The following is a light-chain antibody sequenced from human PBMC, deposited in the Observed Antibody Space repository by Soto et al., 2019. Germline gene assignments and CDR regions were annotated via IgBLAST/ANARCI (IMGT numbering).Light chain of an antibody. Sequence: QSALTQPASVSGSPGQSITISCTGTSSDVGGYSYVSWYQHHPGIAPKLMIYDVSLRPSGVSNRFSGSKSGNTASLTISGLQAEDEADYYCSSYTSSTTVVFGGGTKLTVL. CDR2: DVS. V-gene: IGLV2-14*03. CDR1: SSDVGGYSY. J-gene: IGLJ3*02. CDR3: SSYTSSTTVV.